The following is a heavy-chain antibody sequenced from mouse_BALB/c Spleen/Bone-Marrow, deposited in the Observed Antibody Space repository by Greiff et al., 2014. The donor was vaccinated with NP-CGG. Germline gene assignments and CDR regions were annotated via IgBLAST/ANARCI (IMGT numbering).Heavy chain of an antibody. CDR1: GYTFTDYY. J-gene: IGHJ2*01. CDR3: ARGIYYGNYFDY. V-gene: IGHV1-19*01. D-gene: IGHD2-1*01. CDR2: VNPYNGGT. Sequence: DVKLVESGPELVKPGASVKMSCKASGYTFTDYYMDWVKQSHGESFEWIGRVNPYNGGTSYNQKFKGKATLTVDKSSSTAYMELNSLTSEDSAVYYCARGIYYGNYFDYWGQGTILTVSS.